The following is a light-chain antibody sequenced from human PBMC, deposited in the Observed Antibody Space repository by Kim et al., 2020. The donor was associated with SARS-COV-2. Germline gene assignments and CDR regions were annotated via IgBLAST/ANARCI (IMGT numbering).Light chain of an antibody. CDR3: QQLNSYPPT. CDR1: QGISSY. CDR2: AAS. Sequence: AAVGYIVTITCRASQGISSYLAWYQQNPGKAPKLLIYAASTLQSGVPLRFSGSGSGTDFTLTISSLQPEDFATYYCQQLNSYPPTFGPGTKVDIK. J-gene: IGKJ3*01. V-gene: IGKV1-9*01.